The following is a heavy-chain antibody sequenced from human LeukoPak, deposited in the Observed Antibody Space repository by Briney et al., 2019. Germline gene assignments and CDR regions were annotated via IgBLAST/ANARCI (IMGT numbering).Heavy chain of an antibody. CDR2: IYYSGST. CDR3: ARGPGFGEINFYY. V-gene: IGHV4-30-4*01. D-gene: IGHD3-10*01. J-gene: IGHJ4*01. Sequence: SETLSLTCTVSGGSISSGDYYWSWIRQPPGKGLEWIGYIYYSGSTYYNPSLESRVTISVDTSKNQFSLKLSSVTAADTAVYYLARGPGFGEINFYYWGQGTL. CDR1: GGSISSGDYY.